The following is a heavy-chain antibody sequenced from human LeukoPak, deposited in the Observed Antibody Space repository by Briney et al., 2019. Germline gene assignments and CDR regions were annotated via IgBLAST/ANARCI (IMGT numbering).Heavy chain of an antibody. J-gene: IGHJ5*02. V-gene: IGHV1-3*01. CDR3: ARQYCSGGSCYSP. CDR2: INAGNGNT. D-gene: IGHD2-15*01. CDR1: GYTFTSYA. Sequence: GASVKVSCKASGYTFTSYAMHWVRQAPGQRLEWMGWINAGNGNTKYSQKFQGRVTITRDTSASTAYMELSSLRSEDTAVYYCARQYCSGGSCYSPWGLGTLVTVSS.